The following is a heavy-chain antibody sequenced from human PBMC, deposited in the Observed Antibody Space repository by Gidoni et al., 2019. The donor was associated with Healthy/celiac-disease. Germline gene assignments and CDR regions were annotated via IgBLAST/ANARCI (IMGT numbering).Heavy chain of an antibody. CDR2: ISGSGGST. J-gene: IGHJ4*02. Sequence: EVQLLESGGGLVQPGGSLRLSCAASGFTFSSYAMSWVRQAPGKGLEWVSAISGSGGSTYYADSVKGRFTISRDNSKNTLYLQMNSLRAEDTAVYYCANDPDPYSSGWYSRRYYWGQGTLVTVSS. D-gene: IGHD6-19*01. V-gene: IGHV3-23*01. CDR1: GFTFSSYA. CDR3: ANDPDPYSSGWYSRRYY.